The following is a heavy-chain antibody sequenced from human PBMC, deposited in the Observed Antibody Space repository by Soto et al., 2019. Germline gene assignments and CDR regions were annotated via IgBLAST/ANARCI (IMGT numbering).Heavy chain of an antibody. CDR2: ISGSGGST. V-gene: IGHV3-23*01. D-gene: IGHD2-21*01. Sequence: PGGSLRLSCAASGFTFCSYAMSWVRQAPGKGLEWVSAISGSGGSTYYADSVKGRFTISRDNSKNTLYLQMNSLRAEDTAVYYCAKDLLFGPPPNWFDPWGQGTLVTVSS. J-gene: IGHJ5*02. CDR3: AKDLLFGPPPNWFDP. CDR1: GFTFCSYA.